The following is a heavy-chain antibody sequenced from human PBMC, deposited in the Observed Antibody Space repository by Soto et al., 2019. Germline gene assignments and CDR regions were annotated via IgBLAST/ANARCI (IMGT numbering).Heavy chain of an antibody. CDR2: IRNKVNNYAT. D-gene: IGHD5-18*01. CDR1: GFIFSDSA. Sequence: HPGGSLRLSCAAYGFIFSDSAIHWVRQASGKGLEWVGRIRNKVNNYATAYAASVKGRFTISRDDSMKTTYLQMNSLKIEDTAVYYCTRRRDWTAMDPLDYWGQGTLVTVSS. CDR3: TRRRDWTAMDPLDY. J-gene: IGHJ4*02. V-gene: IGHV3-73*01.